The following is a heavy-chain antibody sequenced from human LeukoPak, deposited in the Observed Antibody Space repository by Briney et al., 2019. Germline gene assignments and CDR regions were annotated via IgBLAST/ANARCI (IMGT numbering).Heavy chain of an antibody. V-gene: IGHV4-4*02. CDR2: IYYSGST. J-gene: IGHJ4*02. Sequence: PSETLSLTCAVSGGSISSSNWWSWVRQPPGKGLEWIGYIYYSGSTNYNPSLKSRVTISVDTSKNQFSLKLSSVTAADTAVYYCARERVYSSSSYYFDYWGQGTLVTVSS. CDR3: ARERVYSSSSYYFDY. D-gene: IGHD6-13*01. CDR1: GGSISSSNW.